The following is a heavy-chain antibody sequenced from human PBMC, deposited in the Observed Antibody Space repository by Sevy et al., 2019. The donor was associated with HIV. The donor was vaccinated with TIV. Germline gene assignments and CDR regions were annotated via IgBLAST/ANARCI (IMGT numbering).Heavy chain of an antibody. V-gene: IGHV3-21*01. D-gene: IGHD3-3*01. CDR3: AREKTILEGRYGMDV. CDR1: GFTFSTYN. Sequence: GGSLRLSCATSGFTFSTYNMNWVRQAPGKGLEWVSSISRGSGFIFYADSVKGRLTISRHNAKNSLDLQMKSLRAEDAAVYYCAREKTILEGRYGMDVWAQGTTVTVSS. CDR2: ISRGSGFI. J-gene: IGHJ6*02.